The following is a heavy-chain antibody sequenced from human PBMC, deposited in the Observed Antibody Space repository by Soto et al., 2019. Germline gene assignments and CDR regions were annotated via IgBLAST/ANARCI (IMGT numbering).Heavy chain of an antibody. J-gene: IGHJ6*02. CDR3: GLVVDAYYYYGMDV. CDR1: GFTFTSSA. D-gene: IGHD3-9*01. V-gene: IGHV1-58*01. CDR2: IVVGSGNT. Sequence: SVKVSCKASGFTFTSSAVQWVRQARGQRLEWIGWIVVGSGNTNYAQKFQERVTITRDMSTSTAYMELSSLRSEDTAVYYCGLVVDAYYYYGMDVWGQGTTVTVSS.